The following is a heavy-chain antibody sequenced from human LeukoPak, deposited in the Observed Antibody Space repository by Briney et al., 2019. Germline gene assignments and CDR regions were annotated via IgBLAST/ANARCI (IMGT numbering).Heavy chain of an antibody. V-gene: IGHV1-46*01. J-gene: IGHJ4*02. Sequence: ASVKVPCKSSGYTFTSYYMHWVRQAPGQGLEWMGIINPSGGSTSYAQKFQGRVTMTRDMSTSIVYMELSSLRSEDTAVYYCARSGYSSPRGSFDYWGQGTLVTVSS. CDR2: INPSGGST. D-gene: IGHD3-22*01. CDR3: ARSGYSSPRGSFDY. CDR1: GYTFTSYY.